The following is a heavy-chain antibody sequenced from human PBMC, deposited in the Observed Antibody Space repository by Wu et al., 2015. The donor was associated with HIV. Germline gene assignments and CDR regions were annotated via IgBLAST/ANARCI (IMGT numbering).Heavy chain of an antibody. V-gene: IGHV1-46*01. CDR2: INPSGGST. J-gene: IGHJ5*02. D-gene: IGHD3-10*01. CDR3: ARDQVWFGELSPSGGWFDP. Sequence: QVQLVQSGAEVKKPGASVKVSCKASGYTFTSNYMHWVRQAPGQGLEWMGIINPSGGSTSYAQKFQGRVTMTRDTSTSTVYMELSSLRSEDTAVYYCARDQVWFGELSPSGGWFDPWGQGTLVTVSS. CDR1: GYTFTSNY.